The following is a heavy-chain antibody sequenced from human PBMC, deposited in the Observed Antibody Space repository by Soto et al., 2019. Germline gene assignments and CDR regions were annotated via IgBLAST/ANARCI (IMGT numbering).Heavy chain of an antibody. CDR3: ARAGYSSGWYVSYYMDV. Sequence: GGSLRLSCAASGFTFTSAWINWVRQAPGKGLEWVGNIKQDGSEKYYVDSVKGRFTISRDNAKNSLYLQMNSLRAEDTAVYYCARAGYSSGWYVSYYMDVWGKGTTVTVSS. J-gene: IGHJ6*03. D-gene: IGHD6-19*01. CDR2: IKQDGSEK. CDR1: GFTFTSAW. V-gene: IGHV3-7*04.